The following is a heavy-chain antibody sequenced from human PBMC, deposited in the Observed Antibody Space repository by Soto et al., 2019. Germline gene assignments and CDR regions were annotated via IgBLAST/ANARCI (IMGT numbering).Heavy chain of an antibody. CDR1: GDSVSSNTAA. J-gene: IGHJ3*01. V-gene: IGHV6-1*01. Sequence: SQTLSLTCAISGDSVSSNTAAWDLIRQSPSRGLEWLGRTYFRSKWYHDYADSLKGRISISPDTSKNQVSLQLNSVTPEDTGVYYCASEDGYDTFDLWGQGTMVTVSS. CDR3: ASEDGYDTFDL. D-gene: IGHD2-21*01. CDR2: TYFRSKWYH.